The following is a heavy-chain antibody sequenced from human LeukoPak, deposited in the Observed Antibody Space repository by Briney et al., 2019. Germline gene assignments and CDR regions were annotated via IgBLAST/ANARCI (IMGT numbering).Heavy chain of an antibody. V-gene: IGHV3-23*01. J-gene: IGHJ4*01. CDR1: GFTFSSYG. CDR2: ISGSGGST. D-gene: IGHD3-10*01. Sequence: GGSLRLSCAASGFTFSSYGMSWVRQAPGKGLEWVSAISGSGGSTYYADSVKGRFTISRDNSKNTLYLQMNSLRAEDTAVYYCAKVAHMVRGVTDFDYWCHGTLVTVSS. CDR3: AKVAHMVRGVTDFDY.